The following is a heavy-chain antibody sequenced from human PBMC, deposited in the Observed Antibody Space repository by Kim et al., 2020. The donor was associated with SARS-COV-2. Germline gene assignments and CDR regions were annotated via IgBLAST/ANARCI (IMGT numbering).Heavy chain of an antibody. Sequence: GGSLRLSCAASGFTFSSYAMHWVRQAPGKWLEWVAVISYDGSNKYYADSVKGRFTISRDNSKNTLYLQMNSLRAEDTAVYYCASIPWEIHLGRWGQGTLV. J-gene: IGHJ4*02. V-gene: IGHV3-30-3*01. CDR2: ISYDGSNK. D-gene: IGHD1-26*01. CDR1: GFTFSSYA. CDR3: ASIPWEIHLGR.